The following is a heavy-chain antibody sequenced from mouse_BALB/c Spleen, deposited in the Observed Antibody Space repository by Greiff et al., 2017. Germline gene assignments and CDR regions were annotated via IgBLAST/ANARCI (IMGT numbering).Heavy chain of an antibody. CDR3: ATHYYGYDWYFEV. CDR1: GYSFTGYY. CDR2: INPYNGAT. D-gene: IGHD2-2*01. Sequence: EVQLQQSGPELVKPGASVKISCKASGYSFTGYYMHWVKQSHVKSLEWIGRINPYNGATSYNQNFKDKASLTVDTSSSTAYMELHSLTSEDSAVYDSATHYYGYDWYFEVWGAGTTVTVSS. J-gene: IGHJ1*01. V-gene: IGHV1-31*01.